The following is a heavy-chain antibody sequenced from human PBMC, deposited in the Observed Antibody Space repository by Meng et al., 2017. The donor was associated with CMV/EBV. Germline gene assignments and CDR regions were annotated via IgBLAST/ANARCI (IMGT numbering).Heavy chain of an antibody. CDR1: GYTFTGYY. J-gene: IGHJ5*02. Sequence: ASVKVSCKASGYTFTGYYMHWVRQDPGQGLEWMGWTNPNSGGTNYAQKFQGSVTMTRDTTISTAYMELSRLRSDDTAVYYGSSRGSIDRIAARRGWFDHWGQGTLVTVSS. V-gene: IGHV1-2*02. D-gene: IGHD6-6*01. CDR2: TNPNSGGT. CDR3: SSRGSIDRIAARRGWFDH.